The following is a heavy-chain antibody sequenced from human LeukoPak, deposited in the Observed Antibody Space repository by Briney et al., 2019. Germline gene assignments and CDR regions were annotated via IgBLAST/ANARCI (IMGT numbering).Heavy chain of an antibody. CDR3: AKDPAMVRGAYMDV. Sequence: GGSLRLSCTASGFTFSSYGMHWVRQAPGKGLEWVAFIRYDGSNKYYADSVKGRFTISRDNSKNTLYLQMNSLRAEDTAVYYCAKDPAMVRGAYMDVWGKGTTVTISS. CDR1: GFTFSSYG. J-gene: IGHJ6*03. V-gene: IGHV3-30*02. CDR2: IRYDGSNK. D-gene: IGHD3-10*01.